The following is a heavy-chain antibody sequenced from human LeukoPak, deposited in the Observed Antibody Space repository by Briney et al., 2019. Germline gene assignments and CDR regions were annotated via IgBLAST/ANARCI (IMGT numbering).Heavy chain of an antibody. V-gene: IGHV4-39*07. CDR1: GGSISSSSYY. D-gene: IGHD6-13*01. CDR3: ARDLQPVGDYVYN. Sequence: SATLSLTCTVSGGSISSSSYYWGWIRQPPGKGLEWIGSIYYSGSTYYNPSLKSRVTISVDTSKNQFSLKLSSVTAADTAVYYCARDLQPVGDYVYNWGQGTLVTVSS. CDR2: IYYSGST. J-gene: IGHJ4*02.